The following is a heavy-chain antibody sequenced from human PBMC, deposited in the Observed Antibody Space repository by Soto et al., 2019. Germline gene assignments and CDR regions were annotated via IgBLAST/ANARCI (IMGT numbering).Heavy chain of an antibody. D-gene: IGHD1-1*01. CDR3: ARERSGTPDY. J-gene: IGHJ4*02. V-gene: IGHV1-8*02. Sequence: ASVKVSCKASGYRFTSYGIGWVRQAPGQGLEWMGWMNPNSGNTGYAQKFQGRVTMTRNTSISTAYMELSSLKSEDTAVYYCARERSGTPDYWGQGTLVTVSS. CDR1: GYRFTSYG. CDR2: MNPNSGNT.